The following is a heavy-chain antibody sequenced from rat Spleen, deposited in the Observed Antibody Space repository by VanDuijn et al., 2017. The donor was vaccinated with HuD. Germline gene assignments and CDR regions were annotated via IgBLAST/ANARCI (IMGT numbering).Heavy chain of an antibody. J-gene: IGHJ2*01. CDR2: ISTDGDNT. CDR1: GFTFSDYG. CDR3: ARGELGFDS. Sequence: EVQLVESGGGLVQPGRSLKLSCVASGFTFSDYGMAWVRQAPKKGLEWVAYISTDGDNTYYRDSVKGRFTVSRDNAESTLYLQMDSLRSEDTATYYCARGELGFDSWGQGVMVTVSS. D-gene: IGHD5-1*01. V-gene: IGHV5S13*01.